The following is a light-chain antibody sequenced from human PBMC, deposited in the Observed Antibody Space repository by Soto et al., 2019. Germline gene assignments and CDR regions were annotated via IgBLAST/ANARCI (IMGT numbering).Light chain of an antibody. Sequence: QSVLTQPPSVSGAPGQRVTISCTGSSSNIGAGYDVHWYQQLPGTAPKLLVYGNSNRPSGVPDRFSGSKSGTSAALAITGLQAEDEADYYCQSYDSSDNDVFGTGTKLTVL. CDR1: SSNIGAGYD. J-gene: IGLJ1*01. CDR2: GNS. V-gene: IGLV1-40*01. CDR3: QSYDSSDNDV.